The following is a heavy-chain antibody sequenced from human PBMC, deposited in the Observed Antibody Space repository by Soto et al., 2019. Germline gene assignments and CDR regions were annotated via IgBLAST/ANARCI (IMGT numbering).Heavy chain of an antibody. Sequence: SETLSLTCTVSGGSISSSSYYWGWIRQPPGKGLEWIGSIYYSGSTYYNPSLKSRVTISVDTSKNQFSLKLSSVTAADTAVYYCAKYSSSSSDYWGQGTLVTVSS. D-gene: IGHD6-6*01. J-gene: IGHJ4*02. CDR3: AKYSSSSSDY. CDR2: IYYSGST. V-gene: IGHV4-39*01. CDR1: GGSISSSSYY.